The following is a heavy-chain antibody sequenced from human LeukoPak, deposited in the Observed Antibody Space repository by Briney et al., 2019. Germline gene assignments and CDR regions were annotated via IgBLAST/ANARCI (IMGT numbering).Heavy chain of an antibody. CDR2: ISWSGGTT. Sequence: PGGSLRLSCAASGFSFQDYTMHWVRQSPGKGLEWVSQISWSGGTTYYADSVKGRFTISRDNSRNSLYLQMNSLRTEDTALYYCAKERIGGSLDYWGQGTLLTVPS. V-gene: IGHV3-43*01. D-gene: IGHD3-10*01. J-gene: IGHJ4*02. CDR3: AKERIGGSLDY. CDR1: GFSFQDYT.